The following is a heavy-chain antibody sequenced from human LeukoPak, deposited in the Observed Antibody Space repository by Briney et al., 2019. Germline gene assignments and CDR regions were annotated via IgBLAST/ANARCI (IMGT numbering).Heavy chain of an antibody. Sequence: PGGSLRLSCAASGFTFSSYAMHWVRQAPGKGLEYVSAISSNGGSTYYANSVKGRFTISRDNSKNTLYLQMGSLRAEDMAVYYCARAAGTGCYDYWGQRTLVTVSS. V-gene: IGHV3-64*01. CDR3: ARAAGTGCYDY. J-gene: IGHJ4*02. D-gene: IGHD6-19*01. CDR1: GFTFSSYA. CDR2: ISSNGGST.